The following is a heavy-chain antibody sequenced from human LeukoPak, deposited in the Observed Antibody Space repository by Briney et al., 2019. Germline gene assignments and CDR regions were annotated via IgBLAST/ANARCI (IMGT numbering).Heavy chain of an antibody. V-gene: IGHV3-74*01. Sequence: GGSLRLSCAASGFTFSNYWMHWVRQTPGEGLVCVSLIKGDGSSTTYADSVKGRFTISRDNAKNTVYLQMNSLRAEDTAVFYCARGNYHAMDVWGQGTTVTVSS. CDR1: GFTFSNYW. CDR3: ARGNYHAMDV. J-gene: IGHJ6*02. CDR2: IKGDGSST.